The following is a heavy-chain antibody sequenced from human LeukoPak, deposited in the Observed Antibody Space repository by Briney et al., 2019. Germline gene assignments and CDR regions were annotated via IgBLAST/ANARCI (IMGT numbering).Heavy chain of an antibody. CDR2: ISYDGSNK. D-gene: IGHD3-3*01. Sequence: GGTQRLSCAASGFTFSNYGMNWVRQAPGKGLEWVAVISYDGSNKKYADSVKGRFTISRDNSKNTLYLEMNSLRAEDTGVYYCARERERFLNLWGQGTLVTVSS. CDR3: ARERERFLNL. V-gene: IGHV3-30*03. J-gene: IGHJ5*02. CDR1: GFTFSNYG.